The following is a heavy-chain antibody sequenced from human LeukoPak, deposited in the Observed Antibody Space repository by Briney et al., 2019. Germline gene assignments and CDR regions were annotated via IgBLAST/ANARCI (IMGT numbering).Heavy chain of an antibody. V-gene: IGHV3-11*01. CDR3: ARGHYGLDY. Sequence: TGGSLRLSCVASGFTFSDHYMSWIHQAPGKGLEWVSYIDRSGTTTYHADSVKGRFTISRDNAKSSLYLQMNSLRVEDTAMYYCARGHYGLDYWGQGTLVTVSS. CDR2: IDRSGTTT. J-gene: IGHJ4*02. D-gene: IGHD4-17*01. CDR1: GFTFSDHY.